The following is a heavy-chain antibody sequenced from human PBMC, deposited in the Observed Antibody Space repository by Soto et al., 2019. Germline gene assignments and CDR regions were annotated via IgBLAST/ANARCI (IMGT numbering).Heavy chain of an antibody. CDR3: ARDHSSYYFDY. V-gene: IGHV3-30-3*01. Sequence: ESGGGVVHPGRSLRLSCAASGFTFSSYAMHWVRQAPGKGLEWVAVISYDGSNKYYADSVKGRFTISRDNSKNTLYLQMNSLRAEDTAVYYCARDHSSYYFDYWGQGTLVTVSS. CDR1: GFTFSSYA. CDR2: ISYDGSNK. D-gene: IGHD6-6*01. J-gene: IGHJ4*02.